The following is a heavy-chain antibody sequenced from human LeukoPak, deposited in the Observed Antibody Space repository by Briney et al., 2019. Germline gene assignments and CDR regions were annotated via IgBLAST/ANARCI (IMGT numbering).Heavy chain of an antibody. CDR1: GYTFTSYG. CDR2: IIPIFGTA. V-gene: IGHV1-69*05. D-gene: IGHD3-3*02. J-gene: IGHJ4*02. CDR3: AILADYPGY. Sequence: SVKVSCKASGYTFTSYGISWVRQAPGQGLEWMGGIIPIFGTANYAQKFQGRVTITTDESTSTAYMELSSLRSEDTAVYYCAILADYPGYWGQGTLVTVSS.